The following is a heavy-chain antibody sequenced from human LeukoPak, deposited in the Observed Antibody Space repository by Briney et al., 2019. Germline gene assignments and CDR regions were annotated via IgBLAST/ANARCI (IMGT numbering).Heavy chain of an antibody. CDR2: TSSGGDYT. D-gene: IGHD3-22*01. V-gene: IGHV3-23*01. Sequence: GGSLRLSCAASGFTFSIYAMGWVRQAPGKGLEWVSSTSSGGDYTYYAGSVKGRFTISRDNSKNTLYLQMNSLRAEDTATYYCAKDRPNYYESNGHYYRRDGDSWGQGTLVTVSS. CDR1: GFTFSIYA. CDR3: AKDRPNYYESNGHYYRRDGDS. J-gene: IGHJ5*01.